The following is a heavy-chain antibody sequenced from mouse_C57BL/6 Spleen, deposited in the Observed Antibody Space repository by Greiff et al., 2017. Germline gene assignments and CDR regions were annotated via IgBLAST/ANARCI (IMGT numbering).Heavy chain of an antibody. CDR2: IRLKSDNYAT. CDR1: GFTFSNYW. CDR3: TGSNCDWYFDG. J-gene: IGHJ1*03. Sequence: EVQLQESGGGLVQPGGSMKLSCVASGFTFSNYWMNWVRQSPEKGLEWVAQIRLKSDNYATHYAESVKGSFTISRDDSKRSVYLQMNNLRAEDTGIYYCTGSNCDWYFDGWGTGTTVTVAS. V-gene: IGHV6-3*01. D-gene: IGHD2-5*01.